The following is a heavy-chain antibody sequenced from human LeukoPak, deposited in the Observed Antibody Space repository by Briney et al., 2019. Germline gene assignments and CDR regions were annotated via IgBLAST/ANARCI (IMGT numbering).Heavy chain of an antibody. J-gene: IGHJ5*02. CDR1: GGSISSDSYQ. CDR3: ARYGSGSTWFDP. D-gene: IGHD3-10*01. Sequence: SQTLSLNCTVSGGSISSDSYQWSWIRQPPGRGLEWIGYINYSGSTYYNPSLKSRVTISVDTSKNHFSLRLSSVTAADTAVYYCARYGSGSTWFDPWGQGTLVTVSS. CDR2: INYSGST. V-gene: IGHV4-30-4*01.